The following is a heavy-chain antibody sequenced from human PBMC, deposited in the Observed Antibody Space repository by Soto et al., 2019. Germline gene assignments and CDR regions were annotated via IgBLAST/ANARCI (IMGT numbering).Heavy chain of an antibody. CDR2: ISSSGSTI. D-gene: IGHD3-3*01. V-gene: IGHV3-48*03. CDR1: GFTFSSYE. J-gene: IGHJ6*02. CDR3: ARDLRFLEWSNYYGMDV. Sequence: GSLRLSCAASGFTFSSYEMNWVRQAPGKGLEWVSYISSSGSTIYYADSVKGRFTISRDNAKNSLYLQMNSLRAEDTAVYYCARDLRFLEWSNYYGMDVWGQGTTVTVSS.